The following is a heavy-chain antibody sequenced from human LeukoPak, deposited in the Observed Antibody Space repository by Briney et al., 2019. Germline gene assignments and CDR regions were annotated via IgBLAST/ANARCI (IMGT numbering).Heavy chain of an antibody. D-gene: IGHD2-21*01. J-gene: IGHJ4*02. CDR3: AKDPYGGFDY. CDR1: GFTFSTYA. CDR2: ITGSGGST. Sequence: PGGSLRLSCAASGFTFSTYAMSWVRQAPGKGLEWVSAITGSGGSTYYADSVKGRFTISRDNSKNTLYLQMNSLRAEDTAVYHCAKDPYGGFDYWGQGTLVTVSS. V-gene: IGHV3-23*01.